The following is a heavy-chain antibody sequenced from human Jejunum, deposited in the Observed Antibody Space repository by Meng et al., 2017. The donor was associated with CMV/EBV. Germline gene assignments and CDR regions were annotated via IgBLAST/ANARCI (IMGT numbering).Heavy chain of an antibody. J-gene: IGHJ4*02. CDR3: ARPTDTSGSPIDY. CDR1: GAPFSDNSYY. V-gene: IGHV4-39*01. D-gene: IGHD3-22*01. CDR2: IYYSGNT. Sequence: VYGAPFSDNSYYWGWLRQPPGKRLEWIGSIYYSGNTFYNPSLESRVTISVDTSKSQFFLKVTSVTAADTAVYYCARPTDTSGSPIDYWGQGTLVTVSS.